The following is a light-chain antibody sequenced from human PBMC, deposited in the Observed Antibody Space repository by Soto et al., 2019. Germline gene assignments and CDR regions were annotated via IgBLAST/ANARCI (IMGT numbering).Light chain of an antibody. CDR2: EVS. J-gene: IGLJ7*01. CDR1: SSDVGSHNL. V-gene: IGLV2-23*02. CDR3: CSYGGSRAV. Sequence: QSVLTQPASVSGSPGQSITISCTGTSSDVGSHNLVSWYQQHPGQAPKLMIYEVSKRPLGVSARFSASKSGNTASLTISGLQAEDEADYYCCSYGGSRAVFGGGTPLTVL.